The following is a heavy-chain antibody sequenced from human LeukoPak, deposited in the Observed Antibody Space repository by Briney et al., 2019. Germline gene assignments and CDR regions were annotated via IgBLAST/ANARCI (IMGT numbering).Heavy chain of an antibody. V-gene: IGHV4-61*02. D-gene: IGHD1-7*01. CDR1: GGSISSGSYY. CDR3: ARGESGNWNYFFFDY. J-gene: IGHJ4*02. CDR2: IYTSGST. Sequence: PSETLSLTCTVSGGSISSGSYYWSWIRQPAGKGLEWIGRIYTSGSTNYNPSLKSRVTISLDTSKNQFSLKLSSVTAADTAVYYCARGESGNWNYFFFDYWGQGTLVTVSP.